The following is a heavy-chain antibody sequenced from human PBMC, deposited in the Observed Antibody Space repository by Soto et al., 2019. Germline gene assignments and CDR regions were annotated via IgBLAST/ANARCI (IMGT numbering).Heavy chain of an antibody. CDR2: ISGSGGST. CDR3: AKAGFLEWRYYYYGMYV. V-gene: IGHV3-23*01. CDR1: GFTFSSYA. D-gene: IGHD3-3*01. J-gene: IGHJ6*02. Sequence: GGSLRLSCAASGFTFSSYAMSLVRQAPGKGLEWVSAISGSGGSTYYADSVKGRFTISRDNSKNTLYLQMNSLRAEDTAVYYCAKAGFLEWRYYYYGMYVWGQGTTVTVSS.